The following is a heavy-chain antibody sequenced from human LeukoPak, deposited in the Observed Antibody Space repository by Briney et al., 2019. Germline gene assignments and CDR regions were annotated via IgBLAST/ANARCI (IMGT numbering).Heavy chain of an antibody. CDR2: ISGSGGST. CDR1: GFTFSSYE. J-gene: IGHJ6*03. Sequence: GGSLRLSCAASGFTFSSYEMNWVRQAPGKGLEWVSAISGSGGSTYYADSVKGRFTISRDNSKNTLYLQMNSLRAEDTAVYYCAKDGYDFWSGYSHMDVWGKGTTVTVSS. CDR3: AKDGYDFWSGYSHMDV. D-gene: IGHD3-3*01. V-gene: IGHV3-23*01.